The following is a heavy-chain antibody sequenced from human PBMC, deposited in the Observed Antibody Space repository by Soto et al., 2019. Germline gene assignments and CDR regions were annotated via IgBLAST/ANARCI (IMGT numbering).Heavy chain of an antibody. CDR3: VRAPGDSYGYRYFEH. V-gene: IGHV3-72*01. J-gene: IGHJ4*02. Sequence: EVQLVESGGGLVQPGGSLRLSCAASGFTFSDHYMDWVRQAPGKGLEWVGRTRNQANSYTTEYAASVEGRFTISRDDSRNSLYLQMNSVKSDDTAVYYCVRAPGDSYGYRYFEHWGRGTLVTVSS. CDR1: GFTFSDHY. CDR2: TRNQANSYTT. D-gene: IGHD5-18*01.